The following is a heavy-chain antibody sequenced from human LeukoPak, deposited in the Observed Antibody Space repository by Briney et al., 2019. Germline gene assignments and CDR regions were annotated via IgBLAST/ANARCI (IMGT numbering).Heavy chain of an antibody. CDR1: SGSISSYY. CDR2: IYYNGYT. Sequence: SETLSLTCNVSSGSISSYYWTWIRQPPGQGLEWIGNIYYNGYTNYNPSLKSRVSISVDTSKSQFSLNLTSVSAADTAVYYCARGYGYGHYYYYYGMDVWGQGTTVTVSS. D-gene: IGHD5-18*01. J-gene: IGHJ6*02. CDR3: ARGYGYGHYYYYYGMDV. V-gene: IGHV4-59*01.